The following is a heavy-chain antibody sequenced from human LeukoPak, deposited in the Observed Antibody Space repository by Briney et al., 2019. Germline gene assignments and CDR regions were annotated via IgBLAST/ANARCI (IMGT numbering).Heavy chain of an antibody. V-gene: IGHV4-59*08. CDR1: GGSISSYY. CDR2: IYHSGST. CDR3: ARLAPIRADY. J-gene: IGHJ4*02. Sequence: SETLSLTCTVSGGSISSYYWSWIRQPPGKGLEWIGSIYHSGSTYYNPSLKSRVTISVDTSKNQFSLKLSSVTAADTAVYYCARLAPIRADYWGQGTLVTVSS.